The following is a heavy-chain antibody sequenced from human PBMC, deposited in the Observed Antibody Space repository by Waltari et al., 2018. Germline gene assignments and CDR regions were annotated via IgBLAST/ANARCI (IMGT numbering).Heavy chain of an antibody. J-gene: IGHJ3*02. Sequence: QVQLQESGPGLVKPSETLSLTCTVSGGSISSYYWSWILQPPGKGLEWIGYIYYSGSTNYNPSLKSRVTISVDTSKNQFSLKLSSVTAADTAVYYCALTYYYDSSGYYSGAFDIWGQGTMVTVSS. CDR1: GGSISSYY. V-gene: IGHV4-59*01. D-gene: IGHD3-22*01. CDR3: ALTYYYDSSGYYSGAFDI. CDR2: IYYSGST.